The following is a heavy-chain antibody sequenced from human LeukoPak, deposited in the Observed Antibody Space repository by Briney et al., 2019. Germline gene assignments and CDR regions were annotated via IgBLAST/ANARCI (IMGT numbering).Heavy chain of an antibody. J-gene: IGHJ4*02. D-gene: IGHD1-1*01. V-gene: IGHV4-34*01. CDR3: ARGKLERLVRTFKTIWVFDY. Sequence: PSETLSLTCAVSGGSFSGYYWSWIRQPPGKGLEWIGEINHSGSTNYNPSLKSRVTISVDTSKNQFSLKLSSVTAADTAVYYCARGKLERLVRTFKTIWVFDYWGQGTLVTVSS. CDR2: INHSGST. CDR1: GGSFSGYY.